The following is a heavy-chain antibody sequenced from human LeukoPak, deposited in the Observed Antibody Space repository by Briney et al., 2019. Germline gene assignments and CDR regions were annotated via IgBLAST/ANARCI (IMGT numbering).Heavy chain of an antibody. CDR1: GFNFDYYA. Sequence: GGSLRLSCAVSGFNFDYYAMHWVRQAPGRGLEWVSGINWKTGNGIYADSVKGRFTISRDNAKNSLCLQMSSLRAEDTALYYCTRRAARWQFDLWGRGTLLTVSS. D-gene: IGHD5-24*01. V-gene: IGHV3-9*01. J-gene: IGHJ2*01. CDR3: TRRAARWQFDL. CDR2: INWKTGNG.